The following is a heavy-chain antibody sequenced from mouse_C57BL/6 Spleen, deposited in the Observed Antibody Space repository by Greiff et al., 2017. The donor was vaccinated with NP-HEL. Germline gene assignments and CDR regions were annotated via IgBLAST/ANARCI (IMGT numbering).Heavy chain of an antibody. Sequence: VQLQQPGAELVRPGSSVKLSCKASGYTFPSYWMHWVKQRPIQGLEWIGNIDPSDSETHYNQKFKDKATLTVDKSSSTAYMQLSSLTSEDSAVYYCARRNIYYGNQYYFDYWGQGTTLTVSS. J-gene: IGHJ2*01. CDR1: GYTFPSYW. CDR2: IDPSDSET. CDR3: ARRNIYYGNQYYFDY. D-gene: IGHD2-1*01. V-gene: IGHV1-52*01.